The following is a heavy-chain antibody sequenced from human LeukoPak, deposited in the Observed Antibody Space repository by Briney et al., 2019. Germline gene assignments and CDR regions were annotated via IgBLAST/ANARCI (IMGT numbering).Heavy chain of an antibody. CDR3: ARLARYYYYMDV. CDR2: IYSSGSA. CDR1: GGSINTFY. V-gene: IGHV4-59*01. Sequence: PSETLSLTCTVSGGSINTFYWSWIRQPPGKGLEWIGYIYSSGSANYNPSLKSRVTISLDTSMNHFSLRLSSVTAADTAVYYCARLARYYYYMDVWGKGTTVTVSS. J-gene: IGHJ6*03.